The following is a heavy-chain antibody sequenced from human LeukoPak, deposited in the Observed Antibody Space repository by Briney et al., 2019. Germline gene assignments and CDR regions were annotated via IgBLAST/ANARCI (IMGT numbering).Heavy chain of an antibody. CDR3: AREGTSYYDSSGSLGAFDV. Sequence: ASVKVSCEAFGYTFHSYYIHWVRQAPGQGLEWVGAINPSGRPTTYAQKFQDRVSMTRDTSTSTFYMDLSSLRSEGTAVYFCAREGTSYYDSSGSLGAFDVWGQGTMVTVPS. CDR2: INPSGRPT. J-gene: IGHJ3*01. V-gene: IGHV1-46*02. CDR1: GYTFHSYY. D-gene: IGHD3-22*01.